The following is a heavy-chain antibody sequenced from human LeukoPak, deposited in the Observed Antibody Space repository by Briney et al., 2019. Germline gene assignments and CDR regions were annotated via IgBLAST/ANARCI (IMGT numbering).Heavy chain of an antibody. D-gene: IGHD1-26*01. Sequence: GGSLRLSCAASGFTFSTYALSWVRQPPGKGLKWVSSIVGSGGSTFYADSVKGRFSISRDSSKHTLYLQMNSLRAEDTALYYCARSGDASGSYPFDYWGQGTLVTVSS. CDR3: ARSGDASGSYPFDY. J-gene: IGHJ4*02. CDR1: GFTFSTYA. V-gene: IGHV3-23*01. CDR2: IVGSGGST.